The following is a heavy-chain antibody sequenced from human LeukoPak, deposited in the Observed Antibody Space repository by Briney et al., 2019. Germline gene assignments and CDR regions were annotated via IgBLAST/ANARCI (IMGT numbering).Heavy chain of an antibody. J-gene: IGHJ4*02. V-gene: IGHV3-33*08. Sequence: GGSLRLSCTASGFTFSNAWMNWVRQAPGKGLEWVAVIWYDGSNIYYADSVKGRFTISRDNSKNTLYLQMDSLRAEDTAIYYCASDHGAYWGQGTLVTVSS. CDR3: ASDHGAY. CDR1: GFTFSNAW. D-gene: IGHD1-26*01. CDR2: IWYDGSNI.